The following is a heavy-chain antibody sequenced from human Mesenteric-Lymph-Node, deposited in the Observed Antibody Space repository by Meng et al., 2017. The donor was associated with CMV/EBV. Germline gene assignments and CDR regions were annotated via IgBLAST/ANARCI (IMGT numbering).Heavy chain of an antibody. CDR2: INPNSGGT. CDR1: GYTFTGYY. CDR3: ARGSSSPARHYYGMDV. Sequence: ASVKVSCKASGYTFTGYYMHWVRQAPGQGLEWMGWINPNSGGTNYAQKFQGRVTMTRDTSISTAYMELSRLRSDDTAVYYCARGSSSPARHYYGMDVWGQGTTVTVSS. J-gene: IGHJ6*02. D-gene: IGHD2-15*01. V-gene: IGHV1-2*02.